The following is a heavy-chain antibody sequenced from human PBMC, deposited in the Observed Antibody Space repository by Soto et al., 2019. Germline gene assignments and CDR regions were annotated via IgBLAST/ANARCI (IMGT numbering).Heavy chain of an antibody. CDR3: ARRIAVAGTGMENYYYGMDV. Sequence: ASVKVSCKASGGTFSSYAISWVRQAPGQGLEWMGGIIPIFGTANYAQKFQGRVTITADESTSTAYMELSSLRSEDTAVYYCARRIAVAGTGMENYYYGMDVWGQGTTVTVSS. CDR1: GGTFSSYA. J-gene: IGHJ6*02. V-gene: IGHV1-69*13. D-gene: IGHD6-19*01. CDR2: IIPIFGTA.